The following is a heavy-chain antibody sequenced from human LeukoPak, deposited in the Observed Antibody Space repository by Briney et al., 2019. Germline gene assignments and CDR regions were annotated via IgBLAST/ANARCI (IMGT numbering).Heavy chain of an antibody. J-gene: IGHJ4*02. V-gene: IGHV3-48*03. CDR3: ARGRAGYSSSWYVY. CDR1: GLTFSSYE. Sequence: GGSLRLSCAASGLTFSSYEMNWVRQAPGKGLEWVSYISSSGSSIYYADSVKGRFTISRDNAKKSLYLQMHSLRAEDTAVYYCARGRAGYSSSWYVYWGQGTLVTVSS. CDR2: ISSSGSSI. D-gene: IGHD6-13*01.